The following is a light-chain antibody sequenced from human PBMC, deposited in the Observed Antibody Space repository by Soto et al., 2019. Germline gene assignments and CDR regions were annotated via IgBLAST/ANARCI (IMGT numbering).Light chain of an antibody. CDR1: QSVSNN. CDR3: QQCNDWPHT. CDR2: GAS. V-gene: IGKV3-15*01. J-gene: IGKJ2*01. Sequence: EIVMTQSPATLSVSPGERATLSCRASQSVSNNLAWYQQKPGQAPRLLIYGASTRATGIPARFSGRGSATEFTLTISSLQSEDCAVYYCQQCNDWPHTFGQGTKLEIK.